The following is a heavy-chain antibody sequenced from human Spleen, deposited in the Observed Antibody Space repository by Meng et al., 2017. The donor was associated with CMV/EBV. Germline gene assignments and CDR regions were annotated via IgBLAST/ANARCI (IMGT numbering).Heavy chain of an antibody. V-gene: IGHV4-59*01. CDR1: GDSIGTYY. CDR3: ARSWGSSPSYLDY. J-gene: IGHJ4*02. D-gene: IGHD7-27*01. Sequence: SETLSLTCTVSGDSIGTYYWSWNRQSPGKGLEWIGYISLSGSTKYNPSLKSRVTMSVGTSKNQLSLKLSSVTAADTAVYYCARSWGSSPSYLDYWGQGTLVTVSS. CDR2: ISLSGST.